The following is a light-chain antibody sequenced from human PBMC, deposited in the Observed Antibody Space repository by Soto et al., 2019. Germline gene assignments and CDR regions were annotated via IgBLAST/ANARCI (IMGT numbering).Light chain of an antibody. V-gene: IGLV1-40*01. J-gene: IGLJ1*01. CDR1: SSNIGAGYD. CDR3: QSYDSSLSGSYV. Sequence: ALTQPPSVSVAPGQRVTISCTGSSSNIGAGYDVHWYQQLPGTAPKLLIYGNSNRPSGVPDRFSGSKSGTSASLAITGLQAEDEADYYCQSYDSSLSGSYVFGTGTRSPS. CDR2: GNS.